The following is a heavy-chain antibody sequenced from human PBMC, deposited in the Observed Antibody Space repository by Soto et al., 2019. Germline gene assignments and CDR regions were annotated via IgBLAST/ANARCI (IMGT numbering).Heavy chain of an antibody. V-gene: IGHV3-30*18. Sequence: QVQLVESGGGVVQPGRSLRLSCAASGFTFSSYGMHWVRQAPGKGLEWVAVISYDGSNKYYADSVQGRFTISRDNSKSPLDLKRNSLSAEEKAVYYCAKADSCISTSCLSLPTGYYYYGMDVWGQGTTVTVSS. D-gene: IGHD2-2*01. CDR2: ISYDGSNK. CDR1: GFTFSSYG. CDR3: AKADSCISTSCLSLPTGYYYYGMDV. J-gene: IGHJ6*02.